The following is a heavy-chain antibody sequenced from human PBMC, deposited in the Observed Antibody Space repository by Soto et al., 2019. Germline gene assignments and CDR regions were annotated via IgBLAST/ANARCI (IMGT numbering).Heavy chain of an antibody. CDR2: FDPEDGET. V-gene: IGHV1-24*01. CDR3: AVLRAEWSPDYNWNDVHRLY. D-gene: IGHD1-20*01. CDR1: GYTLTELS. J-gene: IGHJ4*02. Sequence: AASVKVSCKVSGYTLTELSMHWVRQAPGKGLEWMGGFDPEDGETIYAQKFQGRVTMTEDTSTDTAYMELSSLRSEDTAVYYCAVLRAEWSPDYNWNDVHRLYWGQRTLVTVSS.